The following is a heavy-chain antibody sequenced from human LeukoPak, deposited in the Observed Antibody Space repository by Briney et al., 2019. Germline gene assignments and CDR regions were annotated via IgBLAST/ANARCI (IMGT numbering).Heavy chain of an antibody. J-gene: IGHJ3*02. V-gene: IGHV4-39*01. CDR3: ARRPPLLWFGESTGDAFDI. CDR2: IYYSGST. D-gene: IGHD3-10*01. CDR1: GGSISSSSYY. Sequence: SETLSLTCTVSGGSISSSSYYWGWIRQPPGKGLEWIGSIYYSGSTYYNPSLKSRVTISVDTSKNQFSLKLSSVTAADTAVYYCARRPPLLWFGESTGDAFDIWGQGTMVTVSS.